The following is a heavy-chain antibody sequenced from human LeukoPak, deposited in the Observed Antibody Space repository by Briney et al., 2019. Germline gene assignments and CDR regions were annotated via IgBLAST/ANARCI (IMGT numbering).Heavy chain of an antibody. CDR2: ISSDGSSST. V-gene: IGHV3-74*01. CDR3: ARASKWELRDGRAFDI. Sequence: PGGSLRLSCAASGFTFSSHWMHWVRQAPGKGLEWVSRISSDGSSSTSYADSVKGRFTISRDNAKNSLYLQMNSLRAEDTAVYYCARASKWELRDGRAFDIWGQGTMVTVSS. CDR1: GFTFSSHW. J-gene: IGHJ3*02. D-gene: IGHD1-26*01.